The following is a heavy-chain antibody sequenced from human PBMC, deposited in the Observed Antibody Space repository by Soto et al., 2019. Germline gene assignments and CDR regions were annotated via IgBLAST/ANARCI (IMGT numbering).Heavy chain of an antibody. CDR2: IYWDADE. CDR1: GFSLTTDGVG. D-gene: IGHD3-10*01. J-gene: IGHJ4*02. CDR3: AHSRNLITEDAQVGDFDY. V-gene: IGHV2-5*02. Sequence: QITLKESGPTLVRPTQTLTLTCSFSGFSLTTDGVGVGWVSQPPGEALEGLALIYWDADERYSPSLKTRLTITKHPSKNHVVLIMTNMDPVDTATYYCAHSRNLITEDAQVGDFDYWGQGTLVTVSS.